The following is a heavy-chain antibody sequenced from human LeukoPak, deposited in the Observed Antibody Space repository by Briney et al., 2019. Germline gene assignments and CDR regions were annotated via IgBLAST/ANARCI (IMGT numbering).Heavy chain of an antibody. CDR3: ARAYCGGDCQYYYYGMDV. Sequence: PGGSLRLSCAASGFTFSSYSMNWVRQAPGKGLKWVANIKQDGSEKYYVDSVKGRFTISRDNAKNSLYLQMNSLRAEDTAVYYCARAYCGGDCQYYYYGMDVWGQGTTVTVPS. D-gene: IGHD2-21*02. CDR1: GFTFSSYS. CDR2: IKQDGSEK. J-gene: IGHJ6*02. V-gene: IGHV3-7*01.